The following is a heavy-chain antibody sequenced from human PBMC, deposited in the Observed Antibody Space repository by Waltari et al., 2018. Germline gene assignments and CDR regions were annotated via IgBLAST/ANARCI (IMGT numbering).Heavy chain of an antibody. D-gene: IGHD4-17*01. V-gene: IGHV3-23*04. J-gene: IGHJ4*02. CDR3: ANSYGDYADYFDY. Sequence: VQLVESGGGVVQPGRSLRLSCAASGFTFSSYAMSWVRQAPGKGLGGGLAIRGMWGRKNYADSGKGRFNISRDNSKNTLYLQMNSLRAEDTAVYYWANSYGDYADYFDYWGQGTLVTVSS. CDR2: IRGMWGRK. CDR1: GFTFSSYA.